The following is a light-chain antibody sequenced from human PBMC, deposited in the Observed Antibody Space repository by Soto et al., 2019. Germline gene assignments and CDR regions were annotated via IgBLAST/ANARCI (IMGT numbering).Light chain of an antibody. CDR1: QSVGSN. CDR3: QQHGTSPIT. V-gene: IGKV3-20*01. Sequence: EIVMTQSPATRSVSPGERATLSCRASQSVGSNVAWHQQKPGQTPRLLVYGASSRATGIPDRFSGSGSGTDFTLTISRLEPEDFAVYYCQQHGTSPITFGQGTRLEIK. CDR2: GAS. J-gene: IGKJ5*01.